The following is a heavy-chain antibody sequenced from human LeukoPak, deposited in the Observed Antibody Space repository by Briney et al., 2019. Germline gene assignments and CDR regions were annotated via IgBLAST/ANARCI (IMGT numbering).Heavy chain of an antibody. CDR2: IYYSGST. V-gene: IGHV4-59*01. CDR1: DGSISSYY. CDR3: ASYYYYMAV. Sequence: SETLSLTCTFSDGSISSYYWSWIRHPPGKGLELIGYIYYSGSTNYNPSLKSRVTISVDTSKNQFSLKLSSVTAADTAVYYCASYYYYMAVWGKGTTVTVSS. J-gene: IGHJ6*03.